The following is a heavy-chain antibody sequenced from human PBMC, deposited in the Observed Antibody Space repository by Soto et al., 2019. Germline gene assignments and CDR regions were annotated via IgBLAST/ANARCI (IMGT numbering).Heavy chain of an antibody. Sequence: QMQLQESGPGLVKPSETLSLICTVSSGSFSSEQRWSWVRQPPGKGLEWIGEIHHSGSTNENPSLRSRVTMSVDKSKNQFSLKLNSVTAADTAVFFCARSFGWYAIDHCGQGTLVIVSS. CDR1: SGSFSSEQR. J-gene: IGHJ4*02. D-gene: IGHD6-19*01. CDR3: ARSFGWYAIDH. V-gene: IGHV4-4*02. CDR2: IHHSGST.